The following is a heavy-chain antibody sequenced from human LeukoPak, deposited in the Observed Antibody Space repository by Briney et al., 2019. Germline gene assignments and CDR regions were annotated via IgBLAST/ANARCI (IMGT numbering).Heavy chain of an antibody. Sequence: GASVKVSCNASGYKYSDYYIHWIRHAPGQGLEWMGWINPQSGGTRYAPKYQGRVTMSSDTSINTAFMELRSLRSDDTAVFYCARVDRLYERTYLIGYDIWGQGTRVTVSS. CDR1: GYKYSDYY. CDR2: INPQSGGT. CDR3: ARVDRLYERTYLIGYDI. V-gene: IGHV1-2*02. D-gene: IGHD6-25*01. J-gene: IGHJ3*02.